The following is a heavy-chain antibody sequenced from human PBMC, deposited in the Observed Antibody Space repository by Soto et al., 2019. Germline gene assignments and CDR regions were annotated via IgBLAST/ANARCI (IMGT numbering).Heavy chain of an antibody. J-gene: IGHJ4*02. Sequence: SETLSLTCNVSGTPTTAYYWTWIRQPPGKALEWIGYISYRGSAKYNPSLKGRVAISLDTSRNQFSLKLTPVTASDTAIYFCARDPELHGLDYWGQGTLVTVSS. CDR1: GTPTTAYY. V-gene: IGHV4-59*12. D-gene: IGHD2-21*01. CDR2: ISYRGSA. CDR3: ARDPELHGLDY.